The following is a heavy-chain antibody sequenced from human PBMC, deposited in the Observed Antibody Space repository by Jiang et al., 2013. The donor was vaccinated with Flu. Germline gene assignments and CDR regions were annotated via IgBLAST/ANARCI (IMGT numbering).Heavy chain of an antibody. CDR1: GFTFSSYS. CDR3: ARTSPYYDILTGYYWGSWFDP. D-gene: IGHD3-9*01. V-gene: IGHV3-21*01. J-gene: IGHJ5*02. Sequence: VQLLESGGGLVKPGGSLRLSCAASGFTFSSYSMNWVRQAPGKGLEWVSSISSSSSYIYYADSVKGRFTISRDNAKNSLYLQMNSLRAEDTAVYYCARTSPYYDILTGYYWGSWFDPVGPGNPGHRLL. CDR2: ISSSSSYI.